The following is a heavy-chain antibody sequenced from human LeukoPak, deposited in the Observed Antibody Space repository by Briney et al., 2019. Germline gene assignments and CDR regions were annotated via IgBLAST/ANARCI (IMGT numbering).Heavy chain of an antibody. CDR1: GFSFSSYA. V-gene: IGHV3-23*01. CDR3: AKRSGYTTGWFFDF. CDR2: ISGSGDNT. J-gene: IGHJ4*02. D-gene: IGHD6-19*01. Sequence: GGSLKLSCAASGFSFSSYAMSWVRQAPGKGLEWVSSISGSGDNTYYAESVKGRFTVSRDNSKNTLFLQMNSLRAEDTAVFYCAKRSGYTTGWFFDFWGQGTLVTVSS.